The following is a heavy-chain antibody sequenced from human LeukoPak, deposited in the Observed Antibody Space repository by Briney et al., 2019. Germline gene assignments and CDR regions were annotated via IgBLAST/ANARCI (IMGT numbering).Heavy chain of an antibody. Sequence: PSETLSLTCTVSGGSISSYYWSWIRQPPGKGLEWIGYIYDSGSSNYNPSLKSRVTISVDTSKNQFSLKLSSVTAADTAVYYCARTTVVTPYFDHWGQGTLVTVSS. CDR3: ARTTVVTPYFDH. CDR1: GGSISSYY. D-gene: IGHD4-23*01. J-gene: IGHJ4*02. CDR2: IYDSGSS. V-gene: IGHV4-59*01.